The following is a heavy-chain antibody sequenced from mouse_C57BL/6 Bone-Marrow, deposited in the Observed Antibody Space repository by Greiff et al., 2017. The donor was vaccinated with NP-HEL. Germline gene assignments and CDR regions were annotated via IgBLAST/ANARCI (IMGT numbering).Heavy chain of an antibody. Sequence: QVQLQQPGAELVKPGASVKLSCKASGYTFTSYWMHWVKQRPGQGLEWIGMIHPNSGSTNYNEKFKSKATLTVDKSSSTAYMQLSSLTSEDSAVYYCAREGRICYEAMDYWGQGTSVTVSS. J-gene: IGHJ4*01. V-gene: IGHV1-64*01. CDR2: IHPNSGST. CDR1: GYTFTSYW. D-gene: IGHD2-4*01. CDR3: AREGRICYEAMDY.